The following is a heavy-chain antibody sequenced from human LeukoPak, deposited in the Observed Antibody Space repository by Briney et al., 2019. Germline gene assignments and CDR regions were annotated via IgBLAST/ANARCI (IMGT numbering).Heavy chain of an antibody. CDR2: IYYSGST. Sequence: SETLSLTCTVSGGSISSYYWSWIRQPPGKGLEWIGYIYYSGSTNYNPSLKSRVTISVDTSKNQFSLNLSSVTAADTAVYYCARAANPTMYYYDSSGSQVDYWGQGTLVTVSS. J-gene: IGHJ4*02. CDR3: ARAANPTMYYYDSSGSQVDY. CDR1: GGSISSYY. V-gene: IGHV4-59*01. D-gene: IGHD3-22*01.